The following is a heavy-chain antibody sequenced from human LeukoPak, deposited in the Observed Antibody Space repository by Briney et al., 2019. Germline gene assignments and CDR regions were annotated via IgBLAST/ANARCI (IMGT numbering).Heavy chain of an antibody. V-gene: IGHV1-46*02. CDR3: ARSRIATAGPTLYFFDY. J-gene: IGHJ4*02. CDR2: IHPSGDAT. CDR1: GYTFNNYY. Sequence: ASVMVSCKASGYTFNNYYMHWMRLAPGQGLEWMGIIHPSGDATDYAQNFQGRVTMTIDTSTSTVYMELSSLRFADTAAYYCARSRIATAGPTLYFFDYWGQGTLVTVSS. D-gene: IGHD6-13*01.